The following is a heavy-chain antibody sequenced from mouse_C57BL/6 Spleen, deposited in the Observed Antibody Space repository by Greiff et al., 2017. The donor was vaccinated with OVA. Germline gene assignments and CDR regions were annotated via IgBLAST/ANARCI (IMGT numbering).Heavy chain of an antibody. J-gene: IGHJ3*01. CDR2: IDPEDGDT. V-gene: IGHV14-1*01. Sequence: EVQLKESGAELVRPGASVKLSCTASGFNIKDYYMHWVKQRPEQGLEWIGRIDPEDGDTEYAPKFQGKATMTADTSSNTAYLQLSSLTSEDSAVYYCALDSSGYVFAYWGQGTLVTVSA. CDR1: GFNIKDYY. CDR3: ALDSSGYVFAY. D-gene: IGHD3-2*02.